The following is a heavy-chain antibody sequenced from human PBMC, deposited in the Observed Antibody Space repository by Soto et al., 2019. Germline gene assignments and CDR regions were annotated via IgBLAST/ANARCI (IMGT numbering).Heavy chain of an antibody. D-gene: IGHD3-10*01. CDR3: ARGGIPLFDY. CDR2: INPATGNT. V-gene: IGHV1-3*01. CDR1: GYNFNKNP. J-gene: IGHJ4*02. Sequence: QVHLVQSGAELKKPGASVNVSCKASGYNFNKNPIHWLRQVPGQRPEWLGWINPATGNTQYSKNVQGRVSITRDTSATSAVMELSSLTSRDTAVYYCARGGIPLFDYWGQGTLVTVS.